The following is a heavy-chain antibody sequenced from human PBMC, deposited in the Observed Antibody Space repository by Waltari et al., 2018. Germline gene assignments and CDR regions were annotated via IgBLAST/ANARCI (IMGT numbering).Heavy chain of an antibody. CDR1: RNVITEHF. J-gene: IGHJ4*02. Sequence: VQSGAEVMKPGASVKVSCKVSRNVITEHFIHWLRQVPGQGLEWMGWVNPRGGATNFAQGDRGRISVTWDTSLSTSYLGLSGLRSDDTAIYYCAREYCGGECRLFDFWGQGTLVTVSS. CDR3: AREYCGGECRLFDF. D-gene: IGHD2-21*01. V-gene: IGHV1-2*02. CDR2: VNPRGGAT.